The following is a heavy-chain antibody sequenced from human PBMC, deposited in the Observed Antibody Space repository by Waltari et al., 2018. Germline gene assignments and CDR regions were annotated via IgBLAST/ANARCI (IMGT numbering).Heavy chain of an antibody. Sequence: QVQLQESGPGLVKPSETLSLTCTVSGGSISSHYWSWIRQPPGKGLEWIGYIYYSGSTNSNPSLKSRVTISVDTSKNQFSLKLSSVTAADTAVYYCARAPGIAARGYFDYWGQGTLVTVSS. CDR1: GGSISSHY. D-gene: IGHD6-6*01. CDR3: ARAPGIAARGYFDY. J-gene: IGHJ4*02. V-gene: IGHV4-59*11. CDR2: IYYSGST.